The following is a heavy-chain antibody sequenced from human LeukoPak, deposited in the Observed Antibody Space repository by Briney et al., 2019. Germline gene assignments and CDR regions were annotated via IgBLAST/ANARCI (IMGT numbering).Heavy chain of an antibody. D-gene: IGHD6-13*01. J-gene: IGHJ4*02. CDR3: ARHPLERLVFY. V-gene: IGHV4-39*01. CDR2: IYYSGST. Sequence: SETLSLTCTVSGGSISSSSYYWGWIRQPPGKGLEWIGSIYYSGSTYYNPSLKSRVTISVDTSKNQFSLKLSSVTAADTAVYYCARHPLERLVFYWGQGTLVTVSS. CDR1: GGSISSSSYY.